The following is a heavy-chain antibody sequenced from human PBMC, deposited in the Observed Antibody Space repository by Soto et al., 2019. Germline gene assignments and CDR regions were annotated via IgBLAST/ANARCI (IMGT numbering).Heavy chain of an antibody. J-gene: IGHJ4*02. CDR2: IFHSGIT. CDR3: AHRPIVGAAI. CDR1: GGSISNSNC. V-gene: IGHV4-4*02. D-gene: IGHD1-26*01. Sequence: QVQLQESGPGLVKPSGTLSLTCAVFGGSISNSNCWTWVRQPPGKGLDWIGEIFHSGITNYNSSLLCRVTISVDKANNQFSLKLSSVTAEDTAVYYCAHRPIVGAAIWGQGTLVTVSS.